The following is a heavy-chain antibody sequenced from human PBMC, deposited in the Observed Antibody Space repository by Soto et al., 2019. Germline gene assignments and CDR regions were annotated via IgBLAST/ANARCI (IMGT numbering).Heavy chain of an antibody. CDR2: IYYSGST. CDR3: ARVNGDYGSFFDY. J-gene: IGHJ4*02. D-gene: IGHD4-17*01. V-gene: IGHV4-39*01. CDR1: GGSISSSSYY. Sequence: SETLSLTCTVSGGSISSSSYYWGWIRQPPGKGLEWIGSIYYSGSTYYNPSLKSRVTISVDTSKNQFSLKLSSVTAADTAVYYCARVNGDYGSFFDYWGQGTLVTVSS.